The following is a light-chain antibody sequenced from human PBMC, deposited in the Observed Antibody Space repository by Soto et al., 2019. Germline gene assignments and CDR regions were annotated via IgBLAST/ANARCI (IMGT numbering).Light chain of an antibody. CDR3: QQSGDTPPWT. V-gene: IGKV1-39*01. CDR1: QSIRKY. J-gene: IGKJ1*01. CDR2: AAS. Sequence: DIQMTQYPSSLAAAVGDRVIITFRASQSIRKYLNWYQHKPGKVPTLLIYAASSLQSGVPSRFSGSGSGTEFTLTITSLQPEDFATYYCQQSGDTPPWTFGQGTKVDI.